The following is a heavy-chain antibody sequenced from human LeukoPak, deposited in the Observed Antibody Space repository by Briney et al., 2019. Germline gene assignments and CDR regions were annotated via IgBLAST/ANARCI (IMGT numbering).Heavy chain of an antibody. D-gene: IGHD1-7*01. V-gene: IGHV3-33*06. J-gene: IGHJ3*02. CDR1: GVTFSSYG. CDR2: ILYDGSNK. Sequence: GRSLRLSCAASGVTFSSYGMHWVRQAPGKGLEWVAVILYDGSNKYYADSVKGRFTISRDNSKSTLYLQMNSLRAEDTAVYYCAKVYVPMGRTGTILGAFDIWGQGTMVTVSS. CDR3: AKVYVPMGRTGTILGAFDI.